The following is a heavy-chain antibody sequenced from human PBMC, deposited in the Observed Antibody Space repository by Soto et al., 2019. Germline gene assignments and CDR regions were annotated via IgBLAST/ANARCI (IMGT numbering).Heavy chain of an antibody. CDR2: ISGSGGST. CDR3: AKDPKVWAAAADYFDY. Sequence: GGSLRLSCAASGFTFSSYAMSWVRQAPGKGLEWVSAISGSGGSTYYADSVKGRFTISRDNSKNTLYLQMNSLRAEDTAVYYCAKDPKVWAAAADYFDYWGQGTLVTVSS. V-gene: IGHV3-23*01. CDR1: GFTFSSYA. J-gene: IGHJ4*02. D-gene: IGHD6-13*01.